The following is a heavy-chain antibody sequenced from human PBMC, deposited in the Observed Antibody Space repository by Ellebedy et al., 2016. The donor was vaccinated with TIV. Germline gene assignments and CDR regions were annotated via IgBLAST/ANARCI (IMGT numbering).Heavy chain of an antibody. CDR1: GYTFTSYA. Sequence: ASVKVSCKASGYTFTSYAMHWVRQAPGQRLEWMGWINAGNGNTKYSQKFKGRVTITRDTSASTAYMELSSLRSEDTAVYYCARSRPYCSSTSCHPRGYFYYGMDVWGQGTTVTVSS. J-gene: IGHJ6*02. CDR2: INAGNGNT. D-gene: IGHD2-2*01. CDR3: ARSRPYCSSTSCHPRGYFYYGMDV. V-gene: IGHV1-3*01.